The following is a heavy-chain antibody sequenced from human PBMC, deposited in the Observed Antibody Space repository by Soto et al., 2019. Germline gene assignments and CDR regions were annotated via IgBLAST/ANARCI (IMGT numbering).Heavy chain of an antibody. D-gene: IGHD2-21*02. Sequence: PGGSLRLSCAASGFTFSSYWMSWVRQAPGKGLEWVANIKQDGSEKYYVDSVKGRFTISRDNAKNSLYLQMNSLRAEDTAVYYCARPYCGGDCYSDYFDYWGQGTLVTVSS. J-gene: IGHJ4*02. V-gene: IGHV3-7*03. CDR1: GFTFSSYW. CDR2: IKQDGSEK. CDR3: ARPYCGGDCYSDYFDY.